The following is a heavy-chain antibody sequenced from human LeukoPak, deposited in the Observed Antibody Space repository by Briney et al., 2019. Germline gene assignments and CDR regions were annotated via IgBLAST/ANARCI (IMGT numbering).Heavy chain of an antibody. CDR2: INHSGST. CDR3: ARLWAARRDY. Sequence: PSETLSLTCAVYGGSFSGYYWSWIRQPPGKGLEWIGEINHSGSTNYNPSLKSRVTISVDTSKNQFSLKLSSVTAADTAVYYCARLWAARRDYWGQGTLVTVSS. V-gene: IGHV4-34*01. J-gene: IGHJ4*02. CDR1: GGSFSGYY. D-gene: IGHD6-6*01.